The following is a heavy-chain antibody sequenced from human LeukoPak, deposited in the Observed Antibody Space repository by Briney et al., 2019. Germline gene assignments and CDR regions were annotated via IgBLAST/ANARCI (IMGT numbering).Heavy chain of an antibody. D-gene: IGHD1-26*01. J-gene: IGHJ4*02. CDR1: GYSISSGFR. Sequence: SETLSLTCTVSGYSISSGFRWHWIRQPPGKGPEWIGEINHSGGTTYNPSLKSRVTISVDTSKNQFSLKLSSVTAADTAVYYCARHGGSYYYFDYWGQGTLVTVSS. CDR3: ARHGGSYYYFDY. V-gene: IGHV4-38-2*02. CDR2: INHSGGT.